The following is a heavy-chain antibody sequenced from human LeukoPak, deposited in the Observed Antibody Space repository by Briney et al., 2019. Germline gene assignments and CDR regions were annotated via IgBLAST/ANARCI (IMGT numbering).Heavy chain of an antibody. CDR2: IIPIFGIA. J-gene: IGHJ4*02. V-gene: IGHV1-69*04. D-gene: IGHD3-22*01. CDR3: AKGDSSGYYTIDF. CDR1: GGTFSSYA. Sequence: SVKVSCKASGGTFSSYAISWVRQAPGQGLEWMGRIIPIFGIANYAQKFQGRVTITADKSTSTAYMELSSLRSEDTAVYYCAKGDSSGYYTIDFWGQGTLVTVSS.